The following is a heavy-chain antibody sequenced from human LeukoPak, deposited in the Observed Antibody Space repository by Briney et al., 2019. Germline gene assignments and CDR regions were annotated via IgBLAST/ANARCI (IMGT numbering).Heavy chain of an antibody. J-gene: IGHJ4*02. CDR2: IWSDATEK. D-gene: IGHD4-11*01. Sequence: RGSLRLSCAASGFTYSHYGMHWVRPAPGKGLEWVAVIWSDATEKYYSDAVKGRFTIYRDNSRNTLYLQMNSLRGEDTAVYYCAKDAQRGFDYSNSLEYWGQGTLVTVSS. V-gene: IGHV3-33*06. CDR1: GFTYSHYG. CDR3: AKDAQRGFDYSNSLEY.